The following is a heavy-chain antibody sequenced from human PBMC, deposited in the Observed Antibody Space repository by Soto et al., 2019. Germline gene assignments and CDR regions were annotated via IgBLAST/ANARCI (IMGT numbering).Heavy chain of an antibody. CDR2: IYFSGRT. Sequence: SETLSLTCTVSGDSVSSGDYYWTWIRQPPGKGLEWVGHIYFSGRTNYIPSLESRVTISLDTSKNQFSLKLTSVTAADTAVYYCARVPIYSFMIYLFDPWGQGTLVTVSS. D-gene: IGHD3-16*01. CDR3: ARVPIYSFMIYLFDP. J-gene: IGHJ5*02. V-gene: IGHV4-61*08. CDR1: GDSVSSGDYY.